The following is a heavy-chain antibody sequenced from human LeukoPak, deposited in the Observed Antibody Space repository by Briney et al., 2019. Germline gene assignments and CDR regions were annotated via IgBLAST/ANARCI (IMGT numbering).Heavy chain of an antibody. D-gene: IGHD5-12*01. CDR3: ARGDDSGYDEGGFDY. CDR1: GASISSYY. CDR2: IYASGST. J-gene: IGHJ4*02. V-gene: IGHV4-4*07. Sequence: PSETLSLTCTVSGASISSYYWSWIRQSAGKGLEWIGRIYASGSTNYNPSLKSRVTMSVDTSKNQFSLNLSSVTAADTAVYYCARGDDSGYDEGGFDYWGQGTLVTVSS.